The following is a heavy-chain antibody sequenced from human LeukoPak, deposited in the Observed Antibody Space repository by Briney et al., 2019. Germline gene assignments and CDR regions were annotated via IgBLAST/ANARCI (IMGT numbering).Heavy chain of an antibody. D-gene: IGHD3-22*01. Sequence: WASVKVSCKASGYTFTSYGISWVRQAPGQGLEWMGWISAYNGNTNYAQKLQGRVTMTTDTSTSTAYMGLRSLRSDDTAVYYCARVTVDYYDSRGAFDIWGQGTMVTVSS. CDR3: ARVTVDYYDSRGAFDI. V-gene: IGHV1-18*01. CDR2: ISAYNGNT. J-gene: IGHJ3*02. CDR1: GYTFTSYG.